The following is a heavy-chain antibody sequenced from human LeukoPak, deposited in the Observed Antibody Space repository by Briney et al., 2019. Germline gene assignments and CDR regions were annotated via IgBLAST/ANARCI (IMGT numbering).Heavy chain of an antibody. D-gene: IGHD4-23*01. Sequence: SETLSLTCTVSGGSISSSSYYWGWIRQPPGKGLEWIGSICYSGSTYYNPSLKSRVTISVDTSKNQFSLKLSSVTAADTAVYYCARMGGYGGNPRAFDIWGQGTMVTVSS. V-gene: IGHV4-39*07. CDR2: ICYSGST. CDR1: GGSISSSSYY. J-gene: IGHJ3*02. CDR3: ARMGGYGGNPRAFDI.